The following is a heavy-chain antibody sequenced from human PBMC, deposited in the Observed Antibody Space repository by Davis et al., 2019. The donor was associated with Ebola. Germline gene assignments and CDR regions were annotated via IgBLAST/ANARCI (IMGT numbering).Heavy chain of an antibody. D-gene: IGHD5-18*01. CDR2: INPNSGGT. J-gene: IGHJ4*02. CDR3: ARDSSWIQLWSLRSFDY. Sequence: ASVKVSCKASGYTFTSYYMHWVRQAPGQGLEWMGWINPNSGGTNYAQKFQGRVTMTRDTSISAAYMELSRLRAEDTAVYYCARDSSWIQLWSLRSFDYWGQGTLVTVSS. CDR1: GYTFTSYY. V-gene: IGHV1-2*02.